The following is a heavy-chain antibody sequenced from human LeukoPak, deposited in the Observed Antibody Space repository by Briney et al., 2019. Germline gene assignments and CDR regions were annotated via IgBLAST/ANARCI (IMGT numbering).Heavy chain of an antibody. Sequence: GGSLRLSCAASGFTFSSYAMSWVRQAPGKGLGWVSAISGSGGSTYYADSVKGRFTISRDNSKNTLYLQMNSLRAEDTAVYYCAKNPTSYYDSSGYYCDYWGQGTLVTVSS. CDR1: GFTFSSYA. CDR2: ISGSGGST. CDR3: AKNPTSYYDSSGYYCDY. J-gene: IGHJ4*02. V-gene: IGHV3-23*01. D-gene: IGHD3-22*01.